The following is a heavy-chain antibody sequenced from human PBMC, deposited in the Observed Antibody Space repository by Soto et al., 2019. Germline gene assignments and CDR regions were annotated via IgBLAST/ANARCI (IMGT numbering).Heavy chain of an antibody. CDR1: GGSISSSNW. CDR2: IYHSGST. V-gene: IGHV4-4*02. J-gene: IGHJ5*02. Sequence: QVQLQESGPGLVKPSGTLSLTCAVSGGSISSSNWWSWVRQPPGKGLEWIGEIYHSGSTNYNPSLKSRVPISVDKSKRQFSLKLSSVTAEETAVYYCARALWFGELPRQTKFDPWGQGTLVTVSS. D-gene: IGHD3-10*01. CDR3: ARALWFGELPRQTKFDP.